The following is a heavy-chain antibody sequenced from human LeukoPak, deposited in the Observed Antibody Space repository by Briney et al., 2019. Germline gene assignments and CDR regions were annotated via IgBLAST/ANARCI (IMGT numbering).Heavy chain of an antibody. CDR3: AKDSITMVRGVMRPNFDY. J-gene: IGHJ4*02. D-gene: IGHD3-10*01. Sequence: GGSLRLSCAASGFTFSSYAMSWVRQAPGKGLEWVSAISGGGGSTYYADSVKGRFTISRDNSKNTLYLQMNSLRAEDTAVYYCAKDSITMVRGVMRPNFDYWGQGTLVTVSS. V-gene: IGHV3-23*01. CDR1: GFTFSSYA. CDR2: ISGGGGST.